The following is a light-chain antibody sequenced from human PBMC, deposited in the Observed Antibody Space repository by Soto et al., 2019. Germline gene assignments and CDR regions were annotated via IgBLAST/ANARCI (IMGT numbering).Light chain of an antibody. CDR1: QSISSW. J-gene: IGKJ1*01. CDR2: KAS. CDR3: LQDYNYPLT. V-gene: IGKV1-5*03. Sequence: DIQMTQSPSTLSASVGDRVTITCRASQSISSWLAWYQQKPGKAPKLLIYKASSLESGVPSRFSGSGSDTDFTLTISSLQPEDFATYYCLQDYNYPLTFGQGTKVDIK.